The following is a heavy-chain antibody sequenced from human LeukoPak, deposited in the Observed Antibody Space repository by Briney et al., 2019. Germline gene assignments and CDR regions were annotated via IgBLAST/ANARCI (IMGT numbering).Heavy chain of an antibody. D-gene: IGHD3-3*02. CDR1: GFTFSSYG. CDR2: ISSNGGRT. V-gene: IGHV3-64*01. J-gene: IGHJ4*02. CDR3: VRASIYRPLDY. Sequence: PGGSLRLSCAASGFTFSSYGMHWVRQAPGKGLEYVSAISSNGGRTYYANSVKGRFTISRDDSKNTLYLQMGSLRTEDMAVYYCVRASIYRPLDYWGQGTLVTVSS.